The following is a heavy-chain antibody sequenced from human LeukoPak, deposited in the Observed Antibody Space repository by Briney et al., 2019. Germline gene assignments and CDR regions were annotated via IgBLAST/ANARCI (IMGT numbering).Heavy chain of an antibody. D-gene: IGHD1-1*01. CDR3: AKLVGTGAAPTDY. V-gene: IGHV3-23*01. CDR1: GFIFSTYA. J-gene: IGHJ4*02. Sequence: PRQSLRLSCAASGFIFSTYAMTWVRPAPGKGLEWVSVISASGTNTDYAGSVKGRFTTSRNNAKNTVSLQMNSLRAEDTAIYYCAKLVGTGAAPTDYWGQGTLVTVAS. CDR2: ISASGTNT.